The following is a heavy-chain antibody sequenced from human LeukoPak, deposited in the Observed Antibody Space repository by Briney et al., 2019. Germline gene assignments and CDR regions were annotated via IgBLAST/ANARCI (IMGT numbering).Heavy chain of an antibody. CDR1: GGSISNSRW. J-gene: IGHJ4*02. CDR2: IYHTGST. Sequence: PSETLSLTCAVSGGSISNSRWWSWVRQPPGKELEWIGEIYHTGSTNYNPSLKSRVTISVDKSKNQFSLKLSSVTAADTAVYYCASAQVVTGSWVFDYWGQGTLVTVSS. V-gene: IGHV4-4*02. CDR3: ASAQVVTGSWVFDY. D-gene: IGHD2-15*01.